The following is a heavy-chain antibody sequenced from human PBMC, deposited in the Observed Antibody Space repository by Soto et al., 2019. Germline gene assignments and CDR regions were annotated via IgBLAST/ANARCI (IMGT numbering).Heavy chain of an antibody. V-gene: IGHV4-39*01. CDR3: ARHTRNQFDP. CDR1: GDSMTSSSYY. Sequence: SETLSLTCTVSGDSMTSSSYYWGWIRQPPGKGLEWLGSIYYSERTSYNSGSTYYSPSLKSRVTISGDTSKSQFALKLSSVTAAYTAVYYCARHTRNQFDPWGQGTLVTVS. J-gene: IGHJ5*02. CDR2: IYYSERTSYNSGST.